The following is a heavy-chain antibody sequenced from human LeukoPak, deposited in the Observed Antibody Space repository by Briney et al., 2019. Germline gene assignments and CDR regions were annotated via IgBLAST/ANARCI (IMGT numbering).Heavy chain of an antibody. CDR1: GFTFSSYG. J-gene: IGHJ6*02. Sequence: GGSLRLSCAASGFTFSSYGMHWVRQAPGKGLEWVAVISYDGSNKYYADSVKGRFTISRDNSKNTLYLQMNSLRAEDTAVYYCARYDGSGSYYTLPYYYYGMDVWGQGTTVTVSS. D-gene: IGHD3-10*01. CDR3: ARYDGSGSYYTLPYYYYGMDV. CDR2: ISYDGSNK. V-gene: IGHV3-30*03.